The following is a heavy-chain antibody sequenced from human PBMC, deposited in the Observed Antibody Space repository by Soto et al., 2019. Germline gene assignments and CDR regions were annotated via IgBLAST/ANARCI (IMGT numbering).Heavy chain of an antibody. Sequence: ASPKVSWKASGYTFTSYGISWVPQAPGQGLEGMGWISAYNGNTNYAQKLQGRVTMTTDTSTSTAYMELRSLSSVTAADTAVYYCAGLVTHYYYYGMDAWGQGTTVTVSS. J-gene: IGHJ6*02. CDR1: GYTFTSYG. V-gene: IGHV1-18*01. D-gene: IGHD3-9*01. CDR3: AGLVTHYYYYGMDA. CDR2: ISAYNGNT.